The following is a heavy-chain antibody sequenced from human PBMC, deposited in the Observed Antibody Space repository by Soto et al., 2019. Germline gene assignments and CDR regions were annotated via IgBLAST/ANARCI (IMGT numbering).Heavy chain of an antibody. J-gene: IGHJ5*02. D-gene: IGHD6-13*01. CDR3: ARAWIAAAGRNWFDP. CDR2: INHSGST. CDR1: GGSFSGYY. V-gene: IGHV4-34*01. Sequence: QVQLQQWGAGLLKPSETLSLTRAVYGGSFSGYYWSWIRQPPGKGLSWIGEINHSGSTNYNPSPKSRVTIPVDTAKIEFSLKLTSVTAADTAVYYCARAWIAAAGRNWFDPWGQGTLVTVSS.